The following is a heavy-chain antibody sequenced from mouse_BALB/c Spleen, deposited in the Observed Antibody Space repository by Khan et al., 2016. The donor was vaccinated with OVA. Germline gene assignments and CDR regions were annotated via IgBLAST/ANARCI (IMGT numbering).Heavy chain of an antibody. CDR2: IRSDGDYT. CDR3: ARSAYGNFAY. V-gene: IGHV5-9-3*01. J-gene: IGHJ3*01. D-gene: IGHD2-1*01. Sequence: DVHLVESGGGLVKPGGSLKLSCAASGFTLSTYAMSWVRKTREKRLEWVATIRSDGDYTYYPDNVTGRFTISRDNAKNTLYLQMSSLRSEDTAMYYYARSAYGNFAYWGQGTLVTVSA. CDR1: GFTLSTYA.